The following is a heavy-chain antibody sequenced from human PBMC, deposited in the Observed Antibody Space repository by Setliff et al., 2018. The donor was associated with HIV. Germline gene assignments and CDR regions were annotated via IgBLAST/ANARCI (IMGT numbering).Heavy chain of an antibody. J-gene: IGHJ6*02. V-gene: IGHV4-59*11. CDR3: ARETQQSYNIVTGYNYYYGIDV. CDR1: GDSISRHY. Sequence: SETLSLTCNVSGDSISRHYWNWIRQSPGRGLEWIGSIYYTGSPNYSPSFKSRVTISVDTSMNQFSLKLTSVTAADTAVYYCARETQQSYNIVTGYNYYYGIDVWGQGTTVTVSS. CDR2: IYYTGSP. D-gene: IGHD3-9*01.